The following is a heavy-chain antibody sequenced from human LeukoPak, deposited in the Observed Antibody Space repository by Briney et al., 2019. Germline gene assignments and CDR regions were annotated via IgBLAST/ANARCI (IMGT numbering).Heavy chain of an antibody. Sequence: PSETLSLTCVVYGVSFSNYYWSWIRQPPGKGLEWIGEINHTGSTNYNPSLKSRVTISVDTSKNQFSLKLSSVTAADTAVYYCASADYYGSGSYPYYYMDVWGKGTTVTISS. V-gene: IGHV4-34*01. CDR3: ASADYYGSGSYPYYYMDV. CDR1: GVSFSNYY. D-gene: IGHD3-10*01. J-gene: IGHJ6*03. CDR2: INHTGST.